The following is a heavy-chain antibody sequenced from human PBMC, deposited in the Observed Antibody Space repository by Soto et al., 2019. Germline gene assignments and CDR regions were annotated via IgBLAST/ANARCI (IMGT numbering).Heavy chain of an antibody. Sequence: GRSLRLSCAAAGFTFDDYAMHWVRQVPGKGLEWVSGINWNSGSIGYGDSVKGRFAISRDNAKNSLHLQMNSLSAEDTAFYYCVKDESINWYSGHFRHWGQGTLVTASS. CDR1: GFTFDDYA. CDR2: INWNSGSI. CDR3: VKDESINWYSGHFRH. D-gene: IGHD6-13*01. V-gene: IGHV3-9*01. J-gene: IGHJ1*01.